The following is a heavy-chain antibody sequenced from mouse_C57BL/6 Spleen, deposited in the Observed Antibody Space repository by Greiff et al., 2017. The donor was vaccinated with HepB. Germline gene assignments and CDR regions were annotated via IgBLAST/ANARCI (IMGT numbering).Heavy chain of an antibody. Sequence: QVQLQQPGAELVRPGTSVKLSCKASGYTFTSYWMHWVKQRPGQGLEWIGVIDPSDSYTNYNQKFKGKATLTVDTSSSTAYMQLSSLTSEDAAVYYCAREFTTARYYAMDYWGQGTSVTVSS. V-gene: IGHV1-59*01. CDR1: GYTFTSYW. D-gene: IGHD1-1*01. CDR2: IDPSDSYT. CDR3: AREFTTARYYAMDY. J-gene: IGHJ4*01.